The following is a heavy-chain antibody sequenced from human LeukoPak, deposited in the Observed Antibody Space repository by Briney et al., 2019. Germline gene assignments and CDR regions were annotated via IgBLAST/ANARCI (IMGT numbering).Heavy chain of an antibody. V-gene: IGHV1-18*01. CDR2: ISAYNGNT. CDR3: ATHFGGYYYDSSGYYSDY. CDR1: GYTFTSYG. J-gene: IGHJ4*02. D-gene: IGHD3-22*01. Sequence: ASVKVSCKASGYTFTSYGISWVRQAPGQGLEWMGWISAYNGNTNYAQKLQGRVTMTTDTSTSTVYMELSSLRSEDTAVYYCATHFGGYYYDSSGYYSDYWGQGTLVTVSS.